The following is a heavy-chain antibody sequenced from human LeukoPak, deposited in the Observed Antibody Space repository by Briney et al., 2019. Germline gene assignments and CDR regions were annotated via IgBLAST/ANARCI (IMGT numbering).Heavy chain of an antibody. CDR3: ARDFSRGSYKGRDYYMDV. D-gene: IGHD1-26*01. V-gene: IGHV3-23*01. CDR1: GFTFSTYG. J-gene: IGHJ6*03. Sequence: GGSLRLSCAASGFTFSTYGMSWVRQAPGKGLEWVSRISSNGDSTNYADSVKGRFTISRDNSKNTLYLQMNSLRAEDTAVYYCARDFSRGSYKGRDYYMDVWGKGTTVTVSS. CDR2: ISSNGDST.